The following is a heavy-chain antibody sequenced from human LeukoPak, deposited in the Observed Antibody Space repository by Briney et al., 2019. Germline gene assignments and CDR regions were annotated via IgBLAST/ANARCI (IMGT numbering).Heavy chain of an antibody. J-gene: IGHJ4*02. V-gene: IGHV1-58*02. CDR2: IVVGSGNT. CDR3: AAGSQLLPDD. CDR1: GFTFNTSA. D-gene: IGHD1-1*01. Sequence: SVKVSCKASGFTFNTSAMQWVRQARGQRLEWIGWIVVGSGNTNYAQKFQERVAITRDMSTSTAYMELSSLRSEDTAIYYCAAGSQLLPDDWGQGTLVTVSS.